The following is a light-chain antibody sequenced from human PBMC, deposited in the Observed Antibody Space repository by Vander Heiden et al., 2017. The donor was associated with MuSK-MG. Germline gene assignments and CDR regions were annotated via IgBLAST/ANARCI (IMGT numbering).Light chain of an antibody. V-gene: IGKV2-24*01. Sequence: IVMPQTPLSSPVTLGQPASISCRSSQSLVHSDENTYLSWLHQRPGQPPRLLIYKISNRVSGVPDRFRGSGAGTDFTLTISRVEAEDVGIYYCMQATELPSTFGPGTKLEIK. J-gene: IGKJ2*01. CDR1: QSLVHSDENTY. CDR2: KIS. CDR3: MQATELPST.